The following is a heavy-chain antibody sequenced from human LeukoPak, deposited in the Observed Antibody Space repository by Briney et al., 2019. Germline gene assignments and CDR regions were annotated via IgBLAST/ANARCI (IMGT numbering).Heavy chain of an antibody. CDR2: INPSGGST. CDR3: ARDIAVRGVISPMDV. V-gene: IGHV1-46*01. CDR1: GYTFTSYY. Sequence: GASVKVSCKASGYTFTSYYMHWVRQAPGQGLEWMGIINPSGGSTSYAQKFQGRVTMTTDTSTSTAYMELRSLRSDDTAVYYCARDIAVRGVISPMDVWGKGTTVTISS. J-gene: IGHJ6*03. D-gene: IGHD3-10*01.